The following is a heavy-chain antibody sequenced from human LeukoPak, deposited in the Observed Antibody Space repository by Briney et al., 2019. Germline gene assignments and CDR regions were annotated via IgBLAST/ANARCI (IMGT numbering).Heavy chain of an antibody. CDR3: ARDPRGRYCSGGSCQRYNWFDP. D-gene: IGHD2-15*01. CDR2: INPNSGGT. V-gene: IGHV1-2*02. CDR1: GYTFAGYY. Sequence: ASVKVSCKASGYTFAGYYMHWVRQAPGQGLEWMGWINPNSGGTNYAQKFQGRVTMTRGTSISTAYTELSRLRSDDTAVYYCARDPRGRYCSGGSCQRYNWFDPWGQGTLVTVSS. J-gene: IGHJ5*02.